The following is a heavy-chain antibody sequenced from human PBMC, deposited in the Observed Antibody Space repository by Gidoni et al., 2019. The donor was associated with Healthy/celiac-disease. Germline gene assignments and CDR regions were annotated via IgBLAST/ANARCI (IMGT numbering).Heavy chain of an antibody. D-gene: IGHD3-10*01. V-gene: IGHV3-23*01. Sequence: EVQLLESGGGVVQPGGSVRLSGEASGLTFSSYAMSWVRQAPGKGLGWVSAISVIGGSTYSADSVKGRFTISRDNSKNTLYLQMNSLRAEDTAVYYCAKGPEGYYGSEIRFWSWYFDLWGRGTLVTVSS. CDR3: AKGPEGYYGSEIRFWSWYFDL. CDR1: GLTFSSYA. J-gene: IGHJ2*01. CDR2: ISVIGGST.